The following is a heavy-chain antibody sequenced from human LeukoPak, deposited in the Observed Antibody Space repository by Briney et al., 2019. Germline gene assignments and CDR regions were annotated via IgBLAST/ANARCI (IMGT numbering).Heavy chain of an antibody. J-gene: IGHJ4*02. D-gene: IGHD6-13*01. Sequence: PGGSLRLSCAASGFTFTNFGMHWVRQAPGKGLEWVAVISYDGSDKYYAESVKGRFTISRDNAKNSLYLQMNSLRAEDTAVYYCAREAAADLAARGYFDYWGQGTLVTVSS. CDR3: AREAAADLAARGYFDY. V-gene: IGHV3-30*03. CDR1: GFTFTNFG. CDR2: ISYDGSDK.